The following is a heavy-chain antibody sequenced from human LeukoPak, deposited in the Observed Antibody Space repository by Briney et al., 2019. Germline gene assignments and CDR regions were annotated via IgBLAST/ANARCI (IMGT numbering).Heavy chain of an antibody. V-gene: IGHV4-59*08. D-gene: IGHD1-1*01. CDR1: GGSISSYY. CDR2: IYYSGST. CDR3: ARLVGGTYFDY. J-gene: IGHJ4*02. Sequence: SETLSLTCTVSGGSISSYYWSWIRQPPGKGLEWIGYIYYSGSTNYNPSLKSRVTISVHTSKNQFSLKLSSVTAADTAVYYCARLVGGTYFDYWGQGTLVTVSS.